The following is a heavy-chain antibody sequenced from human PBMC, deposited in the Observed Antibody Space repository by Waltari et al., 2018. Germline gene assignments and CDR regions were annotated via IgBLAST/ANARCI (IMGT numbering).Heavy chain of an antibody. CDR2: LRSSGNGK. Sequence: EVQLLESGGGLVQPGRPLRLTCVASGFTLSDYAMSWVRQAPGKGLGWVANLRSSGNGKYYADSVKGRFSIARDTSKKTLYLHMSSLRVEDTAVYYCAKLMRDILTGPDYWGQGTLVTVSS. CDR1: GFTLSDYA. CDR3: AKLMRDILTGPDY. J-gene: IGHJ4*02. D-gene: IGHD3-9*01. V-gene: IGHV3-23*01.